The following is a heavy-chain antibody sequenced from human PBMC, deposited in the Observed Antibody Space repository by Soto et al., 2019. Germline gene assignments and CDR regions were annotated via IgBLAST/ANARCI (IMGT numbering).Heavy chain of an antibody. V-gene: IGHV4-59*01. CDR2: IYYSGST. Sequence: QVQLQESGPGLVKPSETLSLTCTVSGGSISSYYWSWIRQPPGKGLEWIGYIYYSGSTNYNPSLKSRVTIPVDTSKNQFSLKLSSVTAADTAVYYCAREVAVAGTSFDYWGQGTLVTVSS. J-gene: IGHJ4*02. CDR3: AREVAVAGTSFDY. CDR1: GGSISSYY. D-gene: IGHD6-13*01.